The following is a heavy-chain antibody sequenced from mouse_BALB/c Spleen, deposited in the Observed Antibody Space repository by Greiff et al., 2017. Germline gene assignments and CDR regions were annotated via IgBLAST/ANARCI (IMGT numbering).Heavy chain of an antibody. CDR1: GFTFSSYG. CDR2: INSNGGST. J-gene: IGHJ4*01. Sequence: DVMLVESGGGLVQPGGSLKLSCAASGFTFSSYGMSWVRQTPDKRLELVATINSNGGSTYYPDSVKGRFTISRDNAKNTLYLQMSSLKSEDTAMYYCARHYAYVEVYAMDYWGQGTSVTVSS. CDR3: ARHYAYVEVYAMDY. V-gene: IGHV5-6-3*01. D-gene: IGHD1-1*02.